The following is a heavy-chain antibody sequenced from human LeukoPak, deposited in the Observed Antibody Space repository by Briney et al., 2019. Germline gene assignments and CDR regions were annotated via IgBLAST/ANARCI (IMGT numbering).Heavy chain of an antibody. D-gene: IGHD5-12*01. J-gene: IGHJ5*02. V-gene: IGHV1-69*13. CDR3: ARSTVATIYNWFDP. CDR1: GGTFSSYA. CDR2: IIPIFGTA. Sequence: ASVKVSCKASGGTFSSYAISWVRQAPGQGLEWMGGIIPIFGTANYAQQFQGRVTITADESTSTASMELSSLRSEDTAVYYCARSTVATIYNWFDPWGQGTLVTVSS.